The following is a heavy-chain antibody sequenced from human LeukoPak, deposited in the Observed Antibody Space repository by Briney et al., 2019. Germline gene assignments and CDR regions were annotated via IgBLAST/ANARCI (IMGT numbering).Heavy chain of an antibody. V-gene: IGHV3-74*01. CDR3: ARVQNEWQLLPGFDY. J-gene: IGHJ4*02. D-gene: IGHD1-26*01. Sequence: GSLRLSCAASGFTFDDYAMHWVRRAPGKGLEWVSRINTDGSSTAYADSVKGRFTISRDNAKNTVYLQMNSLRAEDTAVYYCARVQNEWQLLPGFDYWGQGTLVTVSS. CDR1: GFTFDDYA. CDR2: INTDGSST.